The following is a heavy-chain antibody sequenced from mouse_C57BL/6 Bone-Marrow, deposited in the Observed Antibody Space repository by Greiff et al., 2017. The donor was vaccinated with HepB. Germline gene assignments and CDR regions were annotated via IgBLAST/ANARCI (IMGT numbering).Heavy chain of an antibody. D-gene: IGHD2-4*01. CDR1: GFTFSSYA. J-gene: IGHJ3*01. Sequence: EVQLVESGGGLVKPGGSLKLSCAASGFTFSSYAMSWVRQTPEKRLEWVATISDGGSYTYYPDNVKGRFTISRDNAKNNLYLQMSHLKSEDTAMYYCAREGEMGLRAWFAYWGQGTLVTVSA. CDR2: ISDGGSYT. CDR3: AREGEMGLRAWFAY. V-gene: IGHV5-4*01.